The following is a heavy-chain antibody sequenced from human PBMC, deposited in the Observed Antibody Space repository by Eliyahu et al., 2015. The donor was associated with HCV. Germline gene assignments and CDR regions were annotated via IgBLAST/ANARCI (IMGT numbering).Heavy chain of an antibody. D-gene: IGHD3-9*01. CDR2: ISYDGSNK. Sequence: QVQLVESGGGVVQPGRSLRLSCAAXXFTXSXXXMHWVRQAPGKGLEWVAVISYDGSNKYYADSVKGRFTISRDNSKNTLYLQMNSLRAEDTAVYYCARGPYHDILTGRDAFDIWGQGTMVTVSS. CDR1: XFTXSXXX. CDR3: ARGPYHDILTGRDAFDI. J-gene: IGHJ3*02. V-gene: IGHV3-30*04.